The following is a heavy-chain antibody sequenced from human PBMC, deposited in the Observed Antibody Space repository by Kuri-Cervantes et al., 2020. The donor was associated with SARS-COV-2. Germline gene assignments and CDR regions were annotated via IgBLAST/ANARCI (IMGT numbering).Heavy chain of an antibody. V-gene: IGHV1-2*04. CDR3: ARGPGGVYYYGMDV. CDR1: GYTFTGYY. D-gene: IGHD3-3*01. CDR2: INPNSGGT. Sequence: ASVKVSCKASGYTFTGYYMHWVRQAPRQGLERMGWINPNSGGTNYAQKFQGWVTMTRDTSISTAYMELSRLRSDDTAVYYCARGPGGVYYYGMDVWGQGTTVTVSS. J-gene: IGHJ6*02.